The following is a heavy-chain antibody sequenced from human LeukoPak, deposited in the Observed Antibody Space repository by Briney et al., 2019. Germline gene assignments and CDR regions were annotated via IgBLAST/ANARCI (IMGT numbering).Heavy chain of an antibody. CDR1: GFTFGNYW. Sequence: GGSLRLSCAASGFTFGNYWMTWVRQAPGKGLEWVANIKQDGGEKYYVDSVRGRFTISRDNTKNSLDMEMNSLRAEDTAVYFCARASSGPTVTTMSYWSQGTLVSVS. D-gene: IGHD4-11*01. CDR2: IKQDGGEK. V-gene: IGHV3-7*05. CDR3: ARASSGPTVTTMSY. J-gene: IGHJ4*02.